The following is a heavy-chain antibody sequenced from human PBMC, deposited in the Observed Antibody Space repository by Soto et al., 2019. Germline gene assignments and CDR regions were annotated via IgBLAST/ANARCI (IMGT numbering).Heavy chain of an antibody. CDR3: ASSSSLDRYYFDY. Sequence: PGGSLRLSCAASGFTFSDYYMSWIRQAPGKGLEWVSYISSSGSTIYYADSMKGRFTISRDNAKNSLYLQMNSLRAEDTAVYYCASSSSLDRYYFDYWGQGTLVTVSS. CDR1: GFTFSDYY. CDR2: ISSSGSTI. J-gene: IGHJ4*02. V-gene: IGHV3-11*01. D-gene: IGHD3-16*02.